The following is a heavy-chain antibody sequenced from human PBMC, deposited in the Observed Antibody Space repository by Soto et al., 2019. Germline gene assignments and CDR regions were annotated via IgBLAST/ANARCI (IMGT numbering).Heavy chain of an antibody. CDR2: TFYRSRWYN. V-gene: IGHV6-1*01. Sequence: QVQLQESGPGLVKPSQTLSLTCAISGDSVSSNSAAWNWIRLSPSRGLEWLARTFYRSRWYNDYAVSVRSRITVNPDTSENQFSLPLASVTPEDSAEEYCAGTTSHQWYYMDVWGKGTTVTVSS. CDR3: AGTTSHQWYYMDV. D-gene: IGHD1-7*01. CDR1: GDSVSSNSAA. J-gene: IGHJ6*03.